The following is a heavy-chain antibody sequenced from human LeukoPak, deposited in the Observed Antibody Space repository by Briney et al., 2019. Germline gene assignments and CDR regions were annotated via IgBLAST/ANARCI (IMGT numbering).Heavy chain of an antibody. J-gene: IGHJ4*02. Sequence: GESLKISCKGSGYSFTGYWISWVRPMPGKGLEWMGRIDPSDSYTNYSPSFQGHVTISADKSISTAYLQWSSLKASDTAMYYCARHNGSGSYYYFDYWGQGTLVTVSS. D-gene: IGHD3-10*01. CDR2: IDPSDSYT. CDR3: ARHNGSGSYYYFDY. V-gene: IGHV5-10-1*01. CDR1: GYSFTGYW.